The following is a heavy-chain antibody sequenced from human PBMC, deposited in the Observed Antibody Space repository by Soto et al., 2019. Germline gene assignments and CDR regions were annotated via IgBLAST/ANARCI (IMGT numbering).Heavy chain of an antibody. CDR3: ARDNSSSRGYYYYYGMDV. D-gene: IGHD6-13*01. CDR2: IWYDGSNK. CDR1: GFTFSSYG. J-gene: IGHJ6*02. V-gene: IGHV3-33*01. Sequence: QVQLVESGGGVVQPGRSLRLSCAASGFTFSSYGMHWVRQAPGKGLEWVAVIWYDGSNKYYADSVKGRFTISRDNSKNTLYVQMNSLRAEDTAVYYCARDNSSSRGYYYYYGMDVWGQGTTVTVSS.